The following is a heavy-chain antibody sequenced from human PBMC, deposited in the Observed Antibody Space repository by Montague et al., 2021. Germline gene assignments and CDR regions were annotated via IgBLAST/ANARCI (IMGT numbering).Heavy chain of an antibody. CDR3: ARERDRYYYMDI. CDR1: RSLINSDYY. Sequence: SETLSLTCTVSRSLINSDYYCGWIRPPPGKGLGWMGSVSHGGRTYYNPSLKSRVTISVDTSNNHFSLKLSSVTAADTAMYYCARERDRYYYMDIWGKGTTITVSS. J-gene: IGHJ6*03. CDR2: VSHGGRT. V-gene: IGHV4-38-2*02.